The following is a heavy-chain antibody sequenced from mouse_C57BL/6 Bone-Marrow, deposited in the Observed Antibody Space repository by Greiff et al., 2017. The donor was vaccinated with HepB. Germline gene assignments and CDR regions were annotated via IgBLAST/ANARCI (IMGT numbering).Heavy chain of an antibody. V-gene: IGHV1-64*01. CDR3: ARRRLRSLAY. J-gene: IGHJ3*01. Sequence: QVQLQQPGAELVKPGASVKLSCKASGYTFTSYWMHWVKQRPGQGLEWIGMIHPNSGSTNYNEKVKSKATLTVDKSSSTAYMQLSSLTSEDSAVYYCARRRLRSLAYWGQGTLVTVSA. D-gene: IGHD2-4*01. CDR2: IHPNSGST. CDR1: GYTFTSYW.